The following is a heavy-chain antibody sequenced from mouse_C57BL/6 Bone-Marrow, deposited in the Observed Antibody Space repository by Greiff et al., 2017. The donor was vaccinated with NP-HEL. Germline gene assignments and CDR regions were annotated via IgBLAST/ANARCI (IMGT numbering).Heavy chain of an antibody. CDR3: ARSEYGNYWYFDV. V-gene: IGHV1-52*01. CDR2: IDPSDSET. CDR1: GYTFTSYW. J-gene: IGHJ1*03. D-gene: IGHD2-10*02. Sequence: QVQLQQPGAELVRPGSSVKLSCKASGYTFTSYWMHWVKQRPIQGLEWIGNIDPSDSETHYNQKFKDKATLTVDNSSSTAYMQLSSLTSEDSAVYYCARSEYGNYWYFDVWGTGTTVTVSS.